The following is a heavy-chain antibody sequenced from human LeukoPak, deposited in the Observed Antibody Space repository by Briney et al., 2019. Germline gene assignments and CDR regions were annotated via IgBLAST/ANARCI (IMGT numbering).Heavy chain of an antibody. CDR3: TTPVVPAASDYYYGMDV. D-gene: IGHD2-2*01. CDR2: IKSKTDGGTT. J-gene: IGHJ6*02. Sequence: PGGSLRLSCAASGFPFSNAWMNWVRQAPGKGLEWVGRIKSKTDGGTTDYAAPVKGRFTISRDDSKNTLYLQMNSLKTEDTAVYYCTTPVVPAASDYYYGMDVWGQGTTVTVSS. CDR1: GFPFSNAW. V-gene: IGHV3-15*07.